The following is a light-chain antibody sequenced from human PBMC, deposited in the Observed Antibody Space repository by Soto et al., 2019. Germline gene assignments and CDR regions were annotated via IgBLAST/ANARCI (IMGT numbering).Light chain of an antibody. CDR1: SSDIGGYDY. CDR3: TSYASGSSHVV. V-gene: IGLV2-14*01. CDR2: DVN. Sequence: QSALTQPASVSGSPGQSITLSCTGTSSDIGGYDYVSWYQRHPGKAPKLIIYDVNNRPSGVSNRFSGSKSGNTASLTISGXXAEDEAXXYCTSYASGSSHVVFGGGTKLTVL. J-gene: IGLJ2*01.